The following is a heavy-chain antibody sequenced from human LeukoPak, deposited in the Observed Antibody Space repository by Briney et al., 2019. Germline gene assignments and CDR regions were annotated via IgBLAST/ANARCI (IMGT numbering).Heavy chain of an antibody. CDR1: GFTFSSYA. CDR3: ARDFKIY. J-gene: IGHJ4*02. Sequence: GGSLRLSCAASGFTFSSYAMHWVRQAPGKGLEYVSAISSNGGSTYYANSVKGRFTISRDNAKNSLYLQMNSLRAEDTAVYYCARDFKIYWGQGTLVTVSS. CDR2: ISSNGGST. V-gene: IGHV3-64*01.